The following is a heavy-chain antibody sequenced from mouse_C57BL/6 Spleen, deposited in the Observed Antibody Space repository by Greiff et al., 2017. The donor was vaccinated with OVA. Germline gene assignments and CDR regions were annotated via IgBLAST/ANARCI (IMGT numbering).Heavy chain of an antibody. CDR1: GYTFTSYW. D-gene: IGHD2-5*01. CDR3: PRYSNYGYFDV. J-gene: IGHJ1*03. V-gene: IGHV1-69*01. Sequence: QVQLQQPGAELVMPGASVKLSCKASGYTFTSYWMHWVKQRPGQGLEWIGEIDPSDSYTNYNQKFKGKSTLTVDKSSSTAYMQLSSLTSEDSAVYYCPRYSNYGYFDVWGTGTTVTVSS. CDR2: IDPSDSYT.